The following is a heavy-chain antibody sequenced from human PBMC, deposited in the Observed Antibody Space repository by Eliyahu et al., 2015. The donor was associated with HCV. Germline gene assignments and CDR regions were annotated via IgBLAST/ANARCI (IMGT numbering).Heavy chain of an antibody. CDR3: ARRGGFSGYSSGWYLDS. D-gene: IGHD6-19*01. V-gene: IGHV4-34*01. CDR2: INHRGST. Sequence: QVQLQQWGAGLLQPSETLSLNCSVYRGSLSDFYWTWIRQSPGKGLDWIGEINHRGSTNYNPSFKSRVTMSVDASKNHFSLKLTSVTAADTAVYYCARRGGFSGYSSGWYLDSWGQGALVTVSS. CDR1: RGSLSDFY. J-gene: IGHJ4*02.